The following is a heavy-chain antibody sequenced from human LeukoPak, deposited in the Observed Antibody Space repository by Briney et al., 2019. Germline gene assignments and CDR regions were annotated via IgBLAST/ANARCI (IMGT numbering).Heavy chain of an antibody. CDR3: ASGPGYSGYDTFDY. CDR1: GFTFSSYW. D-gene: IGHD5-12*01. J-gene: IGHJ4*02. Sequence: PGGSLRLSCAASGFTFSSYWMSWVRQAPGKGLEWVANIKQDGSEKYYVDSVKGRFTISRDNAKNSLYLQMNSLRAEDTAVYYCASGPGYSGYDTFDYWGQGTLVTVSS. V-gene: IGHV3-7*03. CDR2: IKQDGSEK.